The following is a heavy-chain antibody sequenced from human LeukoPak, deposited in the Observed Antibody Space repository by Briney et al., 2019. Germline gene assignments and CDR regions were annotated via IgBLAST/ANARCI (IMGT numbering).Heavy chain of an antibody. J-gene: IGHJ6*03. CDR2: MNQRGSM. CDR3: ARGLPTSYDSRGRYYYMDV. CDR1: GASFTGYY. V-gene: IGHV4-34*01. D-gene: IGHD3-22*01. Sequence: SETLSLTCDVYGASFTGYYWSWIRQSPGKGLEWIGEMNQRGSMNYNPSLKSRVTISVDRSKNQFSLKLSSVTPEDTAVYYCARGLPTSYDSRGRYYYMDVWGKGTTVTISS.